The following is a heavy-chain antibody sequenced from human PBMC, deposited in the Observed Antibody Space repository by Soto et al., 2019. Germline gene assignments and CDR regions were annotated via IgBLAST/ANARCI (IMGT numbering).Heavy chain of an antibody. V-gene: IGHV1-8*02. J-gene: IGHJ6*03. CDR2: INPNGGNT. CDR3: AREDIDFSDMDV. D-gene: IGHD2-15*01. CDR1: GYTFTNSY. Sequence: GASGKGSCKASGYTFTNSYIHWVRQAPGQGLEWMAWINPNGGNTGYAQKFQGRVTMTRNTSISTAYMELSSLRSEDTAVYYCAREDIDFSDMDVWGKGTTVTVSS.